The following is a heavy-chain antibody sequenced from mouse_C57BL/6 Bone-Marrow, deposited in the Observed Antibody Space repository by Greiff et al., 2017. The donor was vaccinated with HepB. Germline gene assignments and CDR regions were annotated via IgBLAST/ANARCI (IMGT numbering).Heavy chain of an antibody. J-gene: IGHJ1*03. D-gene: IGHD1-1*01. CDR3: ARGYYYGSGYGVLDD. CDR2: TFYSGIT. V-gene: IGHV3-3*01. Sequence: EVQLMESGPSLVRPSQTLSLTCTATGFSFNSDCYWMWNRQFPGNQLEYSGYTFYSGITYYNPSLESRTYITRDTSTNQFSLQLSSVTTEDTATYYCARGYYYGSGYGVLDDWGTGTTVTVSS. CDR1: GFSFNSDCY.